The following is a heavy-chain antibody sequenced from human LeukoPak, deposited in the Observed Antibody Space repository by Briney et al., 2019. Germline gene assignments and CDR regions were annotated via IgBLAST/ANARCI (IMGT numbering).Heavy chain of an antibody. CDR2: INHSGST. CDR1: GGSFSGYY. J-gene: IGHJ4*02. D-gene: IGHD2-8*02. Sequence: PSETLSLTCAVYGGSFSGYYWSWIRQPPGKGLEWIGEINHSGSTNYNPSLKSRVTISVDTSKNQFSLKLSSVTAADTAVYYCAKCPRVVYAIKDPGYYFDYWGQGTLVTVSS. V-gene: IGHV4-34*01. CDR3: AKCPRVVYAIKDPGYYFDY.